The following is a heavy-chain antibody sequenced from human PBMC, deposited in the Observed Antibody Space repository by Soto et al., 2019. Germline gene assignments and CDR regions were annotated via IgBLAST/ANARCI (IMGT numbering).Heavy chain of an antibody. CDR1: GFTFSTYA. V-gene: IGHV3-23*01. Sequence: GGSLRLSCAASGFTFSTYAMSWVRQAPGKGLEWVSSISTGGGSTFYADSVKGRFTISRDNSKNTLYLQMNSLRAEDTAIYYCAKELRGSYYDSSGFVTDWGQGTQVTVSS. D-gene: IGHD3-22*01. CDR3: AKELRGSYYDSSGFVTD. J-gene: IGHJ4*02. CDR2: ISTGGGST.